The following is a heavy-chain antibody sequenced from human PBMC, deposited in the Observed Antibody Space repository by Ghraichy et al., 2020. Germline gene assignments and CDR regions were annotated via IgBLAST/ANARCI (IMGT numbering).Heavy chain of an antibody. D-gene: IGHD4-11*01. CDR3: ARDRATVTTGSFFYYGMDV. CDR1: GYSFSIYG. Sequence: ASVKVSCKASGYSFSIYGISWVRQAPGQGLEWMGWINAFTGNADYAQKLQGRVTMTTDTSTKTAYLELRSLTFDDTAIYFCARDRATVTTGSFFYYGMDVWGQETTVTVSS. V-gene: IGHV1-18*04. J-gene: IGHJ6*02. CDR2: INAFTGNA.